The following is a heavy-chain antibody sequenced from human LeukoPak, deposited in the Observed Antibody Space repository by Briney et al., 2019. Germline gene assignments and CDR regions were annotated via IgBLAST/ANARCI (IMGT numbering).Heavy chain of an antibody. CDR1: GGSIRSAAYY. V-gene: IGHV4-39*01. CDR2: IYYSGST. Sequence: SETLSLTCTVSGGSIRSAAYYWGWIRQPPGKGLEWIGNIYYSGSTYYNPSLKGRVTISGDTSKNQFSLKVRSVTAADTAVYYCARQGGSPDWFDPWGQGTLVTVSS. CDR3: ARQGGSPDWFDP. J-gene: IGHJ5*02. D-gene: IGHD1-26*01.